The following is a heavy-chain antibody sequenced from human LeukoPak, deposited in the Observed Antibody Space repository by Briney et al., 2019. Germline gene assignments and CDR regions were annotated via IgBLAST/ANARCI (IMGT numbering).Heavy chain of an antibody. CDR1: GVSISSGSYY. D-gene: IGHD7-27*01. CDR2: IYTSGST. Sequence: PSETLSLTCTVSGVSISSGSYYWSWIRQPAGKGREWSGRIYTSGSTNYNPSLKSRVTKSVDTSKNQSSLKLSSVTAADTAVYYCARGTGALWGQGTLVTVSS. J-gene: IGHJ4*02. V-gene: IGHV4-61*02. CDR3: ARGTGAL.